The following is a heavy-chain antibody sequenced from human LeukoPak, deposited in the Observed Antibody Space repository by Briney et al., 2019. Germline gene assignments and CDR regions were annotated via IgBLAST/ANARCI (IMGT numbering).Heavy chain of an antibody. CDR1: GFSVSSNH. J-gene: IGHJ4*02. V-gene: IGHV3-66*01. Sequence: GGSLRLSCAASGFSVSSNHMSWVRQAPGKGLEWVSVSYSGGSAYYSDSVKGRFTISRDRSKNTLYLQMNSLRAEDTAVYYCARERTSGWDAFDFWGQGTLVTVSS. D-gene: IGHD6-19*01. CDR2: SYSGGSA. CDR3: ARERTSGWDAFDF.